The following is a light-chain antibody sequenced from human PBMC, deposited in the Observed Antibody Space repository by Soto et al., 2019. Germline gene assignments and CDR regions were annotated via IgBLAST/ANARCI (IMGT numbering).Light chain of an antibody. CDR3: QQFDNLPVT. V-gene: IGKV1-33*01. CDR2: DSS. Sequence: DIQMTQSPSSLSASVGDRVTIICQASHDINNYLNWYQQKPGKAPKLLIYDSSNVEIGVPSRFSGSGYGTLFSFTISSLQPEDIATYYCQQFDNLPVTFGQGTRLEIK. CDR1: HDINNY. J-gene: IGKJ5*01.